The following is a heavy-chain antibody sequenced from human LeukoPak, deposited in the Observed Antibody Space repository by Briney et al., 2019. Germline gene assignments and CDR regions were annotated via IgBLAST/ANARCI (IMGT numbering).Heavy chain of an antibody. J-gene: IGHJ3*02. CDR2: IYTSGST. CDR3: ARGGNYYDSSGYYYDDAFDI. V-gene: IGHV4-4*07. D-gene: IGHD3-22*01. Sequence: SETLSLTCTVSGGSISSYYWSWIRQPAGKGLEWIGRIYTSGSTNYNPSLKSRVTMSVDTSKNQFSLKLSSVTAADTAVYYCARGGNYYDSSGYYYDDAFDIWGQGTMVTVSS. CDR1: GGSISSYY.